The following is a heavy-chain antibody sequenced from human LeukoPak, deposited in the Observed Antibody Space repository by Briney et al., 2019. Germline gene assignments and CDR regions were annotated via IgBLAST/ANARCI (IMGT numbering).Heavy chain of an antibody. D-gene: IGHD3-10*01. CDR3: ARDRAYYGSGSAQYYGMDV. CDR2: TYYRSKQYN. V-gene: IGHV6-1*01. CDR1: GGNVSRNSAA. Sequence: SQTLPLTCAISGGNVSRNSAAWNWIRQSPSRALEWLGRTYYRSKQYNHYPVSVKSQITINPDASNNQFALQLNSVTPEDTAVYYCARDRAYYGSGSAQYYGMDVWGQGNTVTVSS. J-gene: IGHJ6*02.